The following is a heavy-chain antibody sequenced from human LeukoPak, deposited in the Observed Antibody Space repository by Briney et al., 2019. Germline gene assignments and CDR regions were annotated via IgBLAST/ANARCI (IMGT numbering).Heavy chain of an antibody. V-gene: IGHV3-23*01. CDR1: GFTFSSYA. D-gene: IGHD2-15*01. Sequence: SGGSLRLSCAASGFTFSSYAMSWVRQAPGKGLEWVSSIRGSGNRTYYADSVKGRFTISRDNSKNTLFLQMNSLRAEDTAVYYCAKNLYCGGGSCYPSALGMDVWGQGTTVTVSS. CDR2: IRGSGNRT. CDR3: AKNLYCGGGSCYPSALGMDV. J-gene: IGHJ6*02.